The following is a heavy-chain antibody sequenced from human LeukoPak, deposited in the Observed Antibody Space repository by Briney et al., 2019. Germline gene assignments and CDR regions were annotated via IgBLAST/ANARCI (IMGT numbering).Heavy chain of an antibody. D-gene: IGHD3-3*01. CDR3: ARPVYDFWSGYYDGDDY. J-gene: IGHJ4*02. CDR2: IYYSGST. Sequence: SETLSLTCTVSGGSISSSSYYWGWIRQPPGKGLEWIGSIYYSGSTYYNPSLKSRVPISVDTSKNQFSLKLSSVTAADTAVYYCARPVYDFWSGYYDGDDYWGQGTLVTVSS. V-gene: IGHV4-39*01. CDR1: GGSISSSSYY.